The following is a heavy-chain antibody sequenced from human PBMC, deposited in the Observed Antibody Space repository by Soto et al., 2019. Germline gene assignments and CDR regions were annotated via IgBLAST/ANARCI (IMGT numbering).Heavy chain of an antibody. CDR3: ARGGGGSFYWHFDL. CDR1: DVSVSVTSYY. D-gene: IGHD2-15*01. V-gene: IGHV4-61*03. CDR2: IYYTGST. J-gene: IGHJ2*01. Sequence: QVQLQDAGPGLVKPSETLSLTCTVSDVSVSVTSYYWSWIRQPPGKGLEWIGYIYYTGSTDYNPSLKSRVTMSVDTSKNHFSLKLSSVTAADTAFYYCARGGGGSFYWHFDLWGRGTLVTVSS.